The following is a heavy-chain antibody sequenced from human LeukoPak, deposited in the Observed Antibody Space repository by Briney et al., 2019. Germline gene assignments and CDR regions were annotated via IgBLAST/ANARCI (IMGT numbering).Heavy chain of an antibody. CDR2: INYSGST. Sequence: SETLSLTCAVSGGSFSSYYWSWIRQPPGKGLEWIGEINYSGSTNYNPSLKSRVTISIDTSKNQFSLKLSSVTAADTAVYYFARGDYYCSGSYYLYDYYGMDVWGQGTTVTVSS. V-gene: IGHV4-34*01. CDR3: ARGDYYCSGSYYLYDYYGMDV. CDR1: GGSFSSYY. D-gene: IGHD3-10*01. J-gene: IGHJ6*02.